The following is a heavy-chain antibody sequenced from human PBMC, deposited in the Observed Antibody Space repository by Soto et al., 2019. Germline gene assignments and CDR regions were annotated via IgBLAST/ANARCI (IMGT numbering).Heavy chain of an antibody. J-gene: IGHJ4*02. Sequence: QVQLVESGGGVVQPGRSLRLSCAASGFTFSSYAMHRVRQAPGKGLEWVAVISYDGSNKYYADSVKGRFTISRDNSKNTLYLQMNSLRAEDTAVYYCARESQYDFWSGDYYYFDYWGQGTLVTVSS. CDR1: GFTFSSYA. V-gene: IGHV3-30-3*01. CDR3: ARESQYDFWSGDYYYFDY. D-gene: IGHD3-3*01. CDR2: ISYDGSNK.